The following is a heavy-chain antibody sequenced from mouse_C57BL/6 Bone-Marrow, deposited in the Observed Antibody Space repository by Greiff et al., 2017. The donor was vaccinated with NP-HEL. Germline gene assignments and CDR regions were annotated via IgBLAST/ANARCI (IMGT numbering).Heavy chain of an antibody. V-gene: IGHV14-4*01. J-gene: IGHJ3*01. CDR3: TTNGVAWFAY. CDR1: GFNIKDDY. CDR2: IDPENGDT. Sequence: VQLQQSGAELVRPGASVKLSCTASGFNIKDDYMHWVKQRPERGLEWIGWIDPENGDTEYASKFQGKATITADTSSNTAYLQLSSLTSEDTAVYYCTTNGVAWFAYWGQGTLVTVSA. D-gene: IGHD1-1*02.